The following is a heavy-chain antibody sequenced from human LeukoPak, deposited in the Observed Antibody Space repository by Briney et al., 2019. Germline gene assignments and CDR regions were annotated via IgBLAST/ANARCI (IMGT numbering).Heavy chain of an antibody. V-gene: IGHV1-24*01. CDR1: GYTLTELS. Sequence: ASVKVSCKVSGYTLTELSMHWVRQAPGKGLEWMGGFDPEDGETIYAQKFQGRVTMTEDTSTDTAYMELSSLRSDDTAVYYCAREIWFGELLRSYYYYGMDVWGQGTTVTVSS. J-gene: IGHJ6*02. D-gene: IGHD3-10*01. CDR2: FDPEDGET. CDR3: AREIWFGELLRSYYYYGMDV.